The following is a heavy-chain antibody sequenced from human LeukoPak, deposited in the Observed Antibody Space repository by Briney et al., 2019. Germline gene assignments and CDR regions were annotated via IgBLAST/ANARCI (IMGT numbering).Heavy chain of an antibody. CDR2: INSDGSSR. CDR1: GFTFSNYW. D-gene: IGHD3-10*01. V-gene: IGHV3-74*01. J-gene: IGHJ5*02. Sequence: PGGSLRLSCAASGFTFSNYWMSWVRQAPGKGLVWVSRINSDGSSRHYADSVKGRFTISRDNAKNTLHLQMTSLRAEDTAVYYCARANYGSGSYTWFDPWGQGTLVTVSS. CDR3: ARANYGSGSYTWFDP.